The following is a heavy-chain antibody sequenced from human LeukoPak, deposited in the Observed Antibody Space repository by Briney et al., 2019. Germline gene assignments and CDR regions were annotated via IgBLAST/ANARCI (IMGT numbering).Heavy chain of an antibody. Sequence: ASVKVSCKASGYTFTNYYMHWVRQAPGQGLEWMGWINPNNGNLGYAQKFQGRVTITRNTPISTAYMELSSLTSEDTAVYYCARSDHNSWNAFDIWGQGTLVTVSS. D-gene: IGHD1-26*01. J-gene: IGHJ4*02. V-gene: IGHV1-8*03. CDR1: GYTFTNYY. CDR2: INPNNGNL. CDR3: ARSDHNSWNAFDI.